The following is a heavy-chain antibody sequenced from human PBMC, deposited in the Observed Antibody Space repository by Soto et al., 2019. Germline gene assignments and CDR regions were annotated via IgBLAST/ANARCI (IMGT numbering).Heavy chain of an antibody. D-gene: IGHD3-22*01. J-gene: IGHJ4*02. CDR1: VFTFSSYA. V-gene: IGHV3-23*01. CDR3: ARPPYDYYYDSSGYYHGTSFDY. CDR2: ISGSGGST. Sequence: PWWSLRLSCSASVFTFSSYAMSWVRQAPGKGLEWVSAISGSGGSTYYADSVKGRFTISRDNSKNTLYLQMNSLRAEDTAVYYCARPPYDYYYDSSGYYHGTSFDYWGQGTLVTVSS.